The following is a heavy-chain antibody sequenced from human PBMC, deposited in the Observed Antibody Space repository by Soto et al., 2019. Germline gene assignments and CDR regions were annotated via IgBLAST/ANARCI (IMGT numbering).Heavy chain of an antibody. Sequence: SETLSLTCTVSGGSISSGGYYWSWIRQHPGKGLEWIGYIYYSGSTYYNPSLKSRVTISVDTSKNQFSLKLSSVTAADTAVYYCARGGAGYFDWTTSPPLYYYYYMDVWGKGTTVTVSS. D-gene: IGHD3-9*01. V-gene: IGHV4-31*03. CDR2: IYYSGST. CDR1: GGSISSGGYY. CDR3: ARGGAGYFDWTTSPPLYYYYYMDV. J-gene: IGHJ6*03.